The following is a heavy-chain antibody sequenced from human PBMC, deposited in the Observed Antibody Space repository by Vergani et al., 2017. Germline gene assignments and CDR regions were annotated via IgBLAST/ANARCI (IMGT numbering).Heavy chain of an antibody. Sequence: QVQLVQSGAEVKKPGSSVKVSCKASGYTFTSYAMHWVRQAPGQRLEWMGWINAGNGNTKYSQKFQGRVTITRDTSASTAYLELSIMRSEDTAVYYCARGLRITMVRGGCDYWGQGTLVTVSS. D-gene: IGHD3-10*01. V-gene: IGHV1-3*01. J-gene: IGHJ4*02. CDR2: INAGNGNT. CDR3: ARGLRITMVRGGCDY. CDR1: GYTFTSYA.